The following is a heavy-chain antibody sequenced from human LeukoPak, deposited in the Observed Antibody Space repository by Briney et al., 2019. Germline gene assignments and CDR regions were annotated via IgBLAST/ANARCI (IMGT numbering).Heavy chain of an antibody. CDR3: AVGAHRLYFDY. Sequence: SETLSLTCAVSGGSISSGGYSWSWIRQPPGKGLEWIGYIYHSGSTYYNPSLKSRVTISVDTSKNQFSLKLSSVTAADTAVYYCAVGAHRLYFDYWGQGTLVTVSS. J-gene: IGHJ4*02. CDR2: IYHSGST. CDR1: GGSISSGGYS. V-gene: IGHV4-30-2*01. D-gene: IGHD1-26*01.